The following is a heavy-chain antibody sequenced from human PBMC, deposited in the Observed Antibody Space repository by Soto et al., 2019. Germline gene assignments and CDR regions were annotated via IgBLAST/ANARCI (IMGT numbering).Heavy chain of an antibody. Sequence: EVQLVESGGGLVQPGGSLRLSCAASGFTFSSYWMSWVRQAPGKGLEWVANIKQDGSEKYYVDSVKGRFTISRDNAKNSLYLQMNSLRAEDTAVYYCARDDDYVWGSYRHPGMDVWGQGTTVTVSS. D-gene: IGHD3-16*02. CDR3: ARDDDYVWGSYRHPGMDV. V-gene: IGHV3-7*04. J-gene: IGHJ6*02. CDR1: GFTFSSYW. CDR2: IKQDGSEK.